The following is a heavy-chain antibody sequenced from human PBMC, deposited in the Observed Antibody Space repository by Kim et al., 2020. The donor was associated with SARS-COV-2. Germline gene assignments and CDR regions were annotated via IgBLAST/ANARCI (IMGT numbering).Heavy chain of an antibody. CDR1: GFTFSSYG. CDR3: AKVYYDSSGIFDY. CDR2: ISYDGSNK. Sequence: GGSLRLSCAASGFTFSSYGMHWVRQAPGKGLEWVAVISYDGSNKYYADSVKGRFTISRDNSKNTLYLQMNSLRAEDTAVYYCAKVYYDSSGIFDYWGQGTLVTVSS. D-gene: IGHD3-22*01. V-gene: IGHV3-30*18. J-gene: IGHJ4*02.